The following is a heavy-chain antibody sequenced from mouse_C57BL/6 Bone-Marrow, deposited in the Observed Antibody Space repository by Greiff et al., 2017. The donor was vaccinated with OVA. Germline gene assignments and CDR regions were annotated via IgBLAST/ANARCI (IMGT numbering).Heavy chain of an antibody. CDR2: IDPEDGDT. V-gene: IGHV14-1*01. J-gene: IGHJ2*01. D-gene: IGHD2-4*01. CDR1: GFNIKDYY. CDR3: ARSPFYYDYDGGGLFDY. Sequence: EVKLQQSGAELVRPGASVKLSCTASGFNIKDYYMHWVKQRPEQGLEWIGRIDPEDGDTEYAPKFQGKATMTADTSSNTAYLQLSSLTSEDTAVYYCARSPFYYDYDGGGLFDYWGQGTTLTVSS.